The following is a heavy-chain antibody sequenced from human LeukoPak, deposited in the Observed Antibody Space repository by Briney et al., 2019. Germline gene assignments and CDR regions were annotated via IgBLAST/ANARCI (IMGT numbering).Heavy chain of an antibody. CDR3: ARRRITMVRGVGAFDI. Sequence: SETLSLTCTVSGGSISSSSYYWGWIRQPPGKGLEWIGSIYYSGNTYYNPSRKSRVTISVDTSKNQFSLKLSSVTAADTAVYYCARRRITMVRGVGAFDIWGQGTMVTVSS. CDR1: GGSISSSSYY. CDR2: IYYSGNT. D-gene: IGHD3-10*01. J-gene: IGHJ3*02. V-gene: IGHV4-39*01.